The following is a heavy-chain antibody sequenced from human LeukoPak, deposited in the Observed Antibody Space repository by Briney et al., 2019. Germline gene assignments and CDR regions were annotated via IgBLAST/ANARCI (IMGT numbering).Heavy chain of an antibody. J-gene: IGHJ6*02. CDR1: GYTFTSYG. V-gene: IGHV1-18*01. Sequence: ASVKASCKASGYTFTSYGISWVRQAPGQGLEWMGWISAYNGNTNYAQKLQGRVTMTTDTSTSTAYMELRSLRSDDTAVYYCARDSYYDILTGYYYYYYGMDVWGQGTTVTVSS. CDR2: ISAYNGNT. D-gene: IGHD3-9*01. CDR3: ARDSYYDILTGYYYYYYGMDV.